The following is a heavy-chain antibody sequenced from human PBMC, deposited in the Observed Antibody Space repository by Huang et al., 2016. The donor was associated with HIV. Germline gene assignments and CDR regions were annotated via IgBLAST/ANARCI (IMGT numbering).Heavy chain of an antibody. CDR1: TFTLGAYW. J-gene: IGHJ6*02. CDR2: IKQGESEK. CDR3: ATKTAGMDI. D-gene: IGHD1-7*01. Sequence: VESGGRSVQPGGSITLSCGVSTFTLGAYWMSGVSLPPGKGLECVANIKQGESEKYYVHSGKGRINISRDNARKVLFLEMDDLRVEDTAIYFCATKTAGMDIWGQGTTVTVSS. V-gene: IGHV3-7*01.